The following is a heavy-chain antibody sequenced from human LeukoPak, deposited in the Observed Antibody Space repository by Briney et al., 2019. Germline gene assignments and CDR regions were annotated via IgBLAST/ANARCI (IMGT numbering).Heavy chain of an antibody. D-gene: IGHD3-22*01. J-gene: IGHJ1*01. CDR2: ISGSGGST. V-gene: IGHV3-23*01. CDR3: AKTMYYYDSTGYYYFQH. Sequence: GGSLRLSCAASGFTFSSYAMSRVRQAPGKGLEWVSAISGSGGSTYYADSVKGRFTISRDNSKNTLYLQMNSLRAEDTAVYFCAKTMYYYDSTGYYYFQHWGQGTLVTVSS. CDR1: GFTFSSYA.